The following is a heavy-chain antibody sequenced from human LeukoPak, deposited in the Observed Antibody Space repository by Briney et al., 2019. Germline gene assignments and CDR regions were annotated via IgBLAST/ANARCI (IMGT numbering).Heavy chain of an antibody. D-gene: IGHD3-22*01. CDR1: GFTFTHYG. Sequence: PGGTLRLSCAASGFTFTHYGMNWVRQAPGKGLEWVSGIRANGETTYYADSVKGRFTISRDNSKNTLYLQMNSLRAEDTAVYYCAKLGYYDSSGYFDYWGQGTLVTVSS. V-gene: IGHV3-23*01. CDR2: IRANGETT. J-gene: IGHJ4*02. CDR3: AKLGYYDSSGYFDY.